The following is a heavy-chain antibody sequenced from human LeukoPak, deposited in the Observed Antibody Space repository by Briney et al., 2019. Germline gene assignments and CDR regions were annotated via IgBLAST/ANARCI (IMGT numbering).Heavy chain of an antibody. J-gene: IGHJ4*02. Sequence: ESGPALVKPTQTLTLTCTFSGFSLSTTGVSVTWIRQPPGKALEWLARTDWNDAKYYNRSLKTRLTISKDTSKDQVVLTMTNVDPLDTATYYCARSPNIRIGNYGDYFDYWGQRTLVTVSS. V-gene: IGHV2-70*11. CDR3: ARSPNIRIGNYGDYFDY. CDR2: TDWNDAK. D-gene: IGHD3-3*02. CDR1: GFSLSTTGVS.